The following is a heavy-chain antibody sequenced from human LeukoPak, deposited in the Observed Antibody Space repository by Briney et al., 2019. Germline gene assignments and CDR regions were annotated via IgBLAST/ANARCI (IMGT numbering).Heavy chain of an antibody. D-gene: IGHD3-10*01. Sequence: PGGSLRLSCAASGFSFSRYWMNWVRQAPGKGLEWVANIKGDGNEKNYVDSVKGRFSISRDNAMNSLYLQMDSLRAEDTAVYHCAKEGAYPIITYDSWGQGALVTVSS. CDR3: AKEGAYPIITYDS. V-gene: IGHV3-7*01. CDR1: GFSFSRYW. J-gene: IGHJ5*01. CDR2: IKGDGNEK.